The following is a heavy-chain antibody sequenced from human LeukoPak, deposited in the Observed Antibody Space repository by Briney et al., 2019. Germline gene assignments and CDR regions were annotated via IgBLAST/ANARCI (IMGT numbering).Heavy chain of an antibody. CDR3: AGAYYDILTGYLGFDP. CDR1: GYTFTSYY. Sequence: GASVKVSCKASGYTFTSYYMHWVRQAPGQGLEWMGIINPSGGSTSYAQKFRGRVTMTRDTSTSTVYMELSSLRSEDTAVYYCAGAYYDILTGYLGFDPWGQGTLVTVSS. D-gene: IGHD3-9*01. V-gene: IGHV1-46*01. J-gene: IGHJ5*02. CDR2: INPSGGST.